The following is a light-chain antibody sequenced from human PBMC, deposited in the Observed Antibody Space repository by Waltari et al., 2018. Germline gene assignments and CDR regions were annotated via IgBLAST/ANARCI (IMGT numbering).Light chain of an antibody. CDR3: QQYNYWPPYT. CDR1: QSVRSN. Sequence: EIVMTQSPAPLSVSPGERVTLSCGASQSVRSNLAWYQQKPGLAPRLLIYGASTRATGVPARFSGSGSGTEFTLTISSLQSEDFAVYYCQQYNYWPPYTFGQGTKLEIK. CDR2: GAS. J-gene: IGKJ2*01. V-gene: IGKV3-15*01.